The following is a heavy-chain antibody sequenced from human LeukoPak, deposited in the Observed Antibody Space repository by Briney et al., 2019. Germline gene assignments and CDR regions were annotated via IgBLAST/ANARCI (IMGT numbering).Heavy chain of an antibody. D-gene: IGHD6-19*01. Sequence: SETLSLTCAVYGGSFSGYYWSWIRQPPGKGLEWIGEINHSGSTNYNPSLKSRVTISVDTSKNQFSLKLSSVTAADTAVYYCASRIAVAGTLIDYWGQGTLVTVSP. CDR3: ASRIAVAGTLIDY. V-gene: IGHV4-34*01. J-gene: IGHJ4*02. CDR2: INHSGST. CDR1: GGSFSGYY.